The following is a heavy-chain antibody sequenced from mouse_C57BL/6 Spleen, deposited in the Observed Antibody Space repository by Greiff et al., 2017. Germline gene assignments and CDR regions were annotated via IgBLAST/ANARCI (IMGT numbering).Heavy chain of an antibody. D-gene: IGHD1-1*01. CDR3: ARGSGSAFAY. J-gene: IGHJ3*01. V-gene: IGHV1-81*01. Sequence: VKVVESGAELARPGASVKLSCKASGYTFTSYGISWVKQRTGQGLEWIGEIYPRSGNTYYNEKFKGKATLTADKSSSTAYMELRSLTSEDSAVYFCARGSGSAFAYWGQGTLVTVSA. CDR1: GYTFTSYG. CDR2: IYPRSGNT.